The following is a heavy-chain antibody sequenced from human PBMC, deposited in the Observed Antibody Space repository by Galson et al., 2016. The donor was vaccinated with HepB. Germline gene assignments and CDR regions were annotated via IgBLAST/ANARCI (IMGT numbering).Heavy chain of an antibody. D-gene: IGHD6-19*01. Sequence: SLRLSCAVSGFSVSYQYMSWVRQAPGQGLEWVSVIYSDDRRFYVDSVKGRFSISRDNSQNIPYLHIRSLRLDDTAVYYCLSLYRSGYWGQGIPVTVSP. V-gene: IGHV3-53*01. CDR1: GFSVSYQY. J-gene: IGHJ4*02. CDR3: LSLYRSGY. CDR2: IYSDDRR.